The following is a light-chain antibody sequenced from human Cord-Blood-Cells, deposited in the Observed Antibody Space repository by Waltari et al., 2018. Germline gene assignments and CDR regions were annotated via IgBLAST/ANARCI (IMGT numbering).Light chain of an antibody. CDR1: QSVSSN. CDR2: GAS. CDR3: QQYNNWPRT. Sequence: EIVMTQSPATLSVSPGERATLSCRARQSVSSNLAWYQQKPGQAPRLLLYGASTRATGIPARFSGSGSGTEFTLTISSLQSEDFAVYYCQQYNNWPRTFGQGTKLEIK. J-gene: IGKJ2*01. V-gene: IGKV3-15*01.